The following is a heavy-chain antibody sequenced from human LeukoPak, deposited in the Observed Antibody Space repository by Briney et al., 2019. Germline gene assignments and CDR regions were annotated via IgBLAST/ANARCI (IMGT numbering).Heavy chain of an antibody. CDR3: ARGFSGSTFYYYYGMDV. CDR1: GGSISSYY. CDR2: IYYSGST. Sequence: PSETLSLTCTVSGGSISSYYWSWIRQPPGKGLEWIGYIYYSGSTNYNPSLKSRVTISVDTSKNQFSLKLSSVTAADTAVYYCARGFSGSTFYYYYGMDVWGQGTTVTVSS. V-gene: IGHV4-59*01. J-gene: IGHJ6*02. D-gene: IGHD6-6*01.